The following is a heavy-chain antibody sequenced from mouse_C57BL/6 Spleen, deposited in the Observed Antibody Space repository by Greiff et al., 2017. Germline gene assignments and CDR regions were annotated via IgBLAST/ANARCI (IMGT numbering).Heavy chain of an antibody. CDR2: IWTGGGT. V-gene: IGHV2-9-1*01. Sequence: VQLQQSGPGLVAPSQSLSITCTVSGFSLTSYAISWVRQPPGKGLEWLGVIWTGGGTNYNSALKSRLSISKDNSKSQVFLKMNSLQTDDTARYYCARGSNYVEYYAMDYWGQGTSVTVSS. CDR3: ARGSNYVEYYAMDY. J-gene: IGHJ4*01. CDR1: GFSLTSYA. D-gene: IGHD2-5*01.